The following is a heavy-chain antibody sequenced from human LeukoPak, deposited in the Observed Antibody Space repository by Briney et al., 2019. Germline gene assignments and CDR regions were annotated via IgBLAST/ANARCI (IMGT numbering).Heavy chain of an antibody. CDR1: GGTFSSYA. D-gene: IGHD3-22*01. CDR3: SRELYDSSGYYLGFDY. Sequence: SVKVSCKASGGTFSSYAISWVRQAPGQGLEWMGGIIPIFGTANYAQKFQGRVTITADESTSTAYMELSSLRSEDTAVYYCSRELYDSSGYYLGFDYWGQGTLVTISS. J-gene: IGHJ4*02. V-gene: IGHV1-69*13. CDR2: IIPIFGTA.